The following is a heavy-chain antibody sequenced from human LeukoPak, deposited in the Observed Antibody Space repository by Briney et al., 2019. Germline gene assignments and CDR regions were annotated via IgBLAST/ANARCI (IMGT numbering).Heavy chain of an antibody. J-gene: IGHJ5*02. D-gene: IGHD3-10*01. V-gene: IGHV4-4*02. CDR3: ARDKRRLVRWGFDP. CDR2: IYHSGST. Sequence: SETLSLTCAVSGDSISSSNWWSWVRQPPGKGLEWIGEIYHSGSTNYNPSLKSRVTISVDKSKNQFSLKLSSVTAADTAVYYCARDKRRLVRWGFDPWGQGTLVTVSS. CDR1: GDSISSSNW.